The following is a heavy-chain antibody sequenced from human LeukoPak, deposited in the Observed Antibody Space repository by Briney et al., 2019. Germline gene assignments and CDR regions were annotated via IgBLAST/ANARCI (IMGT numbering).Heavy chain of an antibody. CDR1: GFTFSPYA. CDR2: ISGSGGST. J-gene: IGHJ4*02. D-gene: IGHD3-22*01. V-gene: IGHV3-23*01. Sequence: GGSLRLSRAASGFTFSPYAMSWVRQAPGKGLEWVSAISGSGGSTYYADSVKGRFTISRDNSKNTLYLQMNSLRAEDTAVYYCAKGLSLYYDSSGYLFDYWGQGTLVTVSS. CDR3: AKGLSLYYDSSGYLFDY.